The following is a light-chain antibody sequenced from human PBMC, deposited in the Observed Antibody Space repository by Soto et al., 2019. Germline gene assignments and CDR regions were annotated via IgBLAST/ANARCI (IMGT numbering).Light chain of an antibody. V-gene: IGLV4-69*01. CDR2: LNSDGSH. Sequence: QPVLTQSPSPSASLGASVKLTCTLSSGHSSYAIAWHQQQPEKGPRYLMKLNSDGSHSKGDGIPDRFSGSSSGAERYLTISSLQSEDEADYYCQTWGTGMGVFGGGTKLTVL. CDR3: QTWGTGMGV. CDR1: SGHSSYA. J-gene: IGLJ2*01.